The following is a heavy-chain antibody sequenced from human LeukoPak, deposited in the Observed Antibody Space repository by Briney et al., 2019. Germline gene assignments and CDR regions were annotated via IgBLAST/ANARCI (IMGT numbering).Heavy chain of an antibody. CDR1: GLTFSSYA. Sequence: GGSLRLSCAASGLTFSSYALSWVGQAPGKGREGVSAISGRGGSTYYADSVKGRFTISRDNSKNTLYLQMNSLRAEAPAVNYCAKDFIVVVPAGKAPCAFEIWGQGTRVTVSS. CDR2: ISGRGGST. CDR3: AKDFIVVVPAGKAPCAFEI. V-gene: IGHV3-23*01. J-gene: IGHJ3*02. D-gene: IGHD2-2*01.